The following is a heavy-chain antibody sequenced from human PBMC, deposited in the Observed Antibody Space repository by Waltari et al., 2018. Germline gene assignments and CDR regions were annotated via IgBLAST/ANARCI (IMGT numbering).Heavy chain of an antibody. D-gene: IGHD6-13*01. CDR1: GDSIGSGYYY. CDR3: AREVGGSSWSTTPRGDAFDI. V-gene: IGHV4-39*07. J-gene: IGHJ3*02. CDR2: IYFAGGT. Sequence: QLQLRESGPGLLKPSETLSLTCSVSGDSIGSGYYYWGWIRQAPGKGLEWIGSIYFAGGTYYNPSLKSRLTISVETSKNQFSLRLSSVTAADTAVYYCAREVGGSSWSTTPRGDAFDIWCQGTMVTVSS.